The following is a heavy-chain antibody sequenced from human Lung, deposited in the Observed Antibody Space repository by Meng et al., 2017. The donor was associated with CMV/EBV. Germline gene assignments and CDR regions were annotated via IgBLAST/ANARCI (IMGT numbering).Heavy chain of an antibody. D-gene: IGHD3-9*01. Sequence: QAPGHGREWMGRINPNSGGTNYAQKFPGRVTMTRDTSISTAYMELSRLRSDDTAVYYCARGPRADGYYDILTGYRSPYYFDYWGQGTLVTVSS. CDR3: ARGPRADGYYDILTGYRSPYYFDY. J-gene: IGHJ4*02. V-gene: IGHV1-2*06. CDR2: INPNSGGT.